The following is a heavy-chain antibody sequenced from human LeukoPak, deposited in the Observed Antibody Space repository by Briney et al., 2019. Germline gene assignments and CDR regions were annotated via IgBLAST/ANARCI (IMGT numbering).Heavy chain of an antibody. J-gene: IGHJ3*01. CDR2: IGASGGST. D-gene: IGHD5-24*01. Sequence: GGSLRLSCAASRFNFAGYTMNWVRQAPGKGLEWVSGIGASGGSTFYADSVKGRFIISRDNSKSTVDLQLNSLRADDTALYYCAKDLGQRWLQSDAFDFWGQGTMVTVSS. CDR1: RFNFAGYT. CDR3: AKDLGQRWLQSDAFDF. V-gene: IGHV3-23*01.